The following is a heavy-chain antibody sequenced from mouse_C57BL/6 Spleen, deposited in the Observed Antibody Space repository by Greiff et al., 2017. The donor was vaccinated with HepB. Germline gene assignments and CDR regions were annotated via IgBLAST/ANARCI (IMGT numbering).Heavy chain of an antibody. D-gene: IGHD1-3*01. J-gene: IGHJ4*01. CDR1: GFSLTSYA. V-gene: IGHV2-9-1*01. CDR3: ARGSDLYYYAMDY. Sequence: QVQLKQSGPGLVAPSQSLSITCTVSGFSLTSYAISWVRQPPGKGLEWLGVIWTGGGTNYNSALKSRLSISKDNSKSQVVLKMNSLQTDDTARYYCARGSDLYYYAMDYWGQGTSVTVSS. CDR2: IWTGGGT.